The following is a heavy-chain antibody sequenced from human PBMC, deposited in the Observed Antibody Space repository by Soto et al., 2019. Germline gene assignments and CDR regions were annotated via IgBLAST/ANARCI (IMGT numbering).Heavy chain of an antibody. J-gene: IGHJ6*02. CDR3: ARDQLDHYYYYYGMDV. Sequence: SETLSLTCTVSGGSISSGGYYWSWIRQHPGKGLEWIGYIYYSGSTYYNPSLKSRVTISVDTSKNQFSLKLSSVTAADTAVYYCARDQLDHYYYYYGMDVWCQGTTVTVSS. CDR2: IYYSGST. CDR1: GGSISSGGYY. V-gene: IGHV4-31*03. D-gene: IGHD6-13*01.